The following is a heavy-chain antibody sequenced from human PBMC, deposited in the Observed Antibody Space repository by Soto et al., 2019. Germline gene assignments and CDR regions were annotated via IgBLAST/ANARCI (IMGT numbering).Heavy chain of an antibody. CDR2: INHSGST. CDR1: GGSFSGYY. Sequence: SETLSLTCAVYGGSFSGYYWSWIRQPPGKGLEWIGEINHSGSTNYNPSLKSRVTISVDTSKNQFSLKLSSVTAADTAVYYCARGHLSHCSGGSCYTDYFDYWGQGTLVTVSS. CDR3: ARGHLSHCSGGSCYTDYFDY. D-gene: IGHD2-15*01. V-gene: IGHV4-34*01. J-gene: IGHJ4*02.